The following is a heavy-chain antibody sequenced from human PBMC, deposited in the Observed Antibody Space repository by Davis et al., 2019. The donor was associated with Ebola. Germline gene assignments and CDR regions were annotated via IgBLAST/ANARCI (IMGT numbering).Heavy chain of an antibody. CDR1: GFTFSSYA. Sequence: GGSLRLSCAASGFTFSSYAMTWVRQAPGKGLEWVSYISSSGSTIYYADSVKGRFTISRDNSKNTLYLQMNSLRAEDTAVYYCAKDNRYSSSWYSPPYYYYGMDVWGQGTTVTVSS. CDR3: AKDNRYSSSWYSPPYYYYGMDV. D-gene: IGHD6-13*01. V-gene: IGHV3-48*01. CDR2: ISSSGSTI. J-gene: IGHJ6*02.